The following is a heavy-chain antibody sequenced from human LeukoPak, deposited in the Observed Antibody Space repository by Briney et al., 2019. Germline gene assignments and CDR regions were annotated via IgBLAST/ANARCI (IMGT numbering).Heavy chain of an antibody. Sequence: QPGGSLRLSCSASAFTFNTFGMHWVRQAPGKGLQWVAFIRHDESDKYYADSVKGRFTISRDNSKNTLYLQMNSLRAEDTAVFYCVKSVGGYCRDNRCLGDWFDPWGQGTLVTVSS. D-gene: IGHD2-15*01. CDR2: IRHDESDK. J-gene: IGHJ5*02. V-gene: IGHV3-30*02. CDR1: AFTFNTFG. CDR3: VKSVGGYCRDNRCLGDWFDP.